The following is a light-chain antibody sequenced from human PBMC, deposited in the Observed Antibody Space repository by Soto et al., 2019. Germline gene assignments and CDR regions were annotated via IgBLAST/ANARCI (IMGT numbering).Light chain of an antibody. V-gene: IGKV3-15*01. J-gene: IGKJ1*01. CDR3: QQYNSYRT. CDR1: QSVSSN. CDR2: GAS. Sequence: EILITQSPATLSVSPGERATLSCRASQSVSSNLAWYQQKPGKAPRLLIYGASTTATGIPARFSGSGSGTVFTLTIRSLKPDDFATYYCQQYNSYRTFGQGTKVDI.